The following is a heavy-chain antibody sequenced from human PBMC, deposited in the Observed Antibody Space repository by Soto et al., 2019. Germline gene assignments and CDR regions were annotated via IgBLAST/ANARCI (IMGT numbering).Heavy chain of an antibody. D-gene: IGHD3-10*01. V-gene: IGHV4-4*07. CDR1: GGSISTYY. CDR2: IYSGGST. CDR3: ARGPGGFGELSLDY. J-gene: IGHJ4*02. Sequence: QVQLQEWGPGLVKPSETLSLTCSVSGGSISTYYWSWIRQPAGKGLEGIGRIYSGGSTNFNPSLRSRVTVSVDMSKNQFTLKLTSVTAAGTAVYYWARGPGGFGELSLDYWGQGTLVTVSS.